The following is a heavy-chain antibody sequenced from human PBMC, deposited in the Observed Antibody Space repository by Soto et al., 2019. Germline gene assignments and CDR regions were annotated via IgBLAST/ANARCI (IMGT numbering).Heavy chain of an antibody. D-gene: IGHD2-15*01. J-gene: IGHJ3*02. V-gene: IGHV4-30-2*01. CDR2: IYHSGST. Sequence: SETLSLTCAVSGGSISSGGYSWSWIRQPPGKGLEWVGYIYHSGSTYYNPSLKSRVTISVDRSKNQFSLKLSSVTAADTAVYYCARDHRYCSGGSCYSGAFDIWGQGTMVTVSS. CDR3: ARDHRYCSGGSCYSGAFDI. CDR1: GGSISSGGYS.